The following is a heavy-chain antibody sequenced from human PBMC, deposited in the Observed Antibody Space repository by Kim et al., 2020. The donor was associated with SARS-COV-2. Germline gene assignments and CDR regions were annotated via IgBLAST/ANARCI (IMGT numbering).Heavy chain of an antibody. J-gene: IGHJ4*02. Sequence: SETLSLTCAVYGGSFSGYYWSWIRQPPGKGLEWIGEINHSGSTNYSPSLKSRVTISVDTSKNQFSLKLSSVTAADTAVYYCARAAGVGATPGHYFDYWGQGTLVTVSS. V-gene: IGHV4-34*01. CDR2: INHSGST. CDR3: ARAAGVGATPGHYFDY. CDR1: GGSFSGYY. D-gene: IGHD1-26*01.